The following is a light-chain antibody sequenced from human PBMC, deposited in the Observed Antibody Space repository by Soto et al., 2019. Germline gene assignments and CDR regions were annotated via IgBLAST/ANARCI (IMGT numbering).Light chain of an antibody. V-gene: IGKV1-5*01. CDR3: QQYNTYST. CDR2: DAS. J-gene: IGKJ5*01. CDR1: RNIRNW. Sequence: VQMTQSPSTLYASVGDGITITVRASRNIRNWLAWYQQKPGKAPNPLIYDASSLKSGVPARFSGSGSGTEFTLTISSLQPDDFATYYCQQYNTYSTFGQGTRLEIK.